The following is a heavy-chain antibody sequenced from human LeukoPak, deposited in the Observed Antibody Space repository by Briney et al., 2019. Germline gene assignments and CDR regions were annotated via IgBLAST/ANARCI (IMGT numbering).Heavy chain of an antibody. J-gene: IGHJ6*04. CDR2: IYTSGST. Sequence: SETLSLTCTVSGGSISSYYWSWIRRPAGKGLEWIGRIYTSGSTNYNPSLKSRVTMSVDTSKNQFSLKLSSVTAADTAVYYCARDTYYYGSGSYRLDVWGKGTTVTISS. D-gene: IGHD3-10*01. CDR3: ARDTYYYGSGSYRLDV. CDR1: GGSISSYY. V-gene: IGHV4-4*07.